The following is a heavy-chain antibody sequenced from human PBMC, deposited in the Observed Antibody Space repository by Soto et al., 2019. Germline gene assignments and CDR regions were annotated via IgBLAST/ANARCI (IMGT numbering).Heavy chain of an antibody. J-gene: IGHJ6*03. V-gene: IGHV3-23*01. CDR3: AKPGYCTNGVCYIVGVYYYYYMDV. CDR1: GLTFSTYD. D-gene: IGHD2-8*01. Sequence: GRAVRRSGAASGLTFSTYDMSWVRQAPGKGLEWVSGISGSGDSTNYADSVKGRFTISRDNSKNTLYLQMDSLGAEDTAVYYCAKPGYCTNGVCYIVGVYYYYYMDVWGKGTTVTV. CDR2: ISGSGDST.